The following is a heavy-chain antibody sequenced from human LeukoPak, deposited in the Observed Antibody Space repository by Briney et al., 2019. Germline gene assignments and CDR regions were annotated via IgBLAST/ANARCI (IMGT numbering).Heavy chain of an antibody. Sequence: PSETLSLTCTVSGGSISSYYWGWIRPPPGKGLEWIGYIYYSGSTNYNPSLKNRVTISVDTSKNQFSLKLSSVTAADTAVYYCARVHCGGDCYSLDAFDIRGQGTMVTVSS. CDR1: GGSISSYY. CDR2: IYYSGST. D-gene: IGHD2-21*02. J-gene: IGHJ3*02. V-gene: IGHV4-59*01. CDR3: ARVHCGGDCYSLDAFDI.